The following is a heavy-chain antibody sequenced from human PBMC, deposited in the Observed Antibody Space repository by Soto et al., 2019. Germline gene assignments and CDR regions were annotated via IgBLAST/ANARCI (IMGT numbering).Heavy chain of an antibody. CDR1: GFTFSSYA. Sequence: EVQLLESGGGLVLPGGSLRLSCAASGFTFSSYAMTWVRQAPGKGLEWVSAISSGGGSTYYADSVKGRFTISRDNSKNTLYLQMNSLRGEDTAIYYCAKDTRYFDLWGRGTLVTVSS. J-gene: IGHJ2*01. CDR2: ISSGGGST. V-gene: IGHV3-23*01. D-gene: IGHD3-3*01. CDR3: AKDTRYFDL.